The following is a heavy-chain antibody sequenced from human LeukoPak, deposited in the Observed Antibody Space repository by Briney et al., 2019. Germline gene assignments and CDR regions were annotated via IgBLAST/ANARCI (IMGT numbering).Heavy chain of an antibody. CDR1: GYSISSGYF. D-gene: IGHD6-13*01. V-gene: IGHV4-38-2*02. J-gene: IGHJ4*02. CDR3: ARGRYLTTLGGAAAGFLDS. CDR2: IYNSGST. Sequence: PSETLSLTCTVSGYSISSGYFWGWIRQPPGKGLEWIGTIYNSGSTNYNPSLKRRVTISVDTSQKQFSLRLTSVTAADTAVYYCARGRYLTTLGGAAAGFLDSWGQGTLVTVSS.